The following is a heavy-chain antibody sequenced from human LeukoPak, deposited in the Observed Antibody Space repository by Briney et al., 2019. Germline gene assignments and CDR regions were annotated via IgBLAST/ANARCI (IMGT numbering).Heavy chain of an antibody. CDR1: GYTFTSYG. V-gene: IGHV1-18*01. CDR2: ISAYNGNT. CDR3: ARVTTVTMGFDY. J-gene: IGHJ4*02. D-gene: IGHD4-17*01. Sequence: GASVKVSCKTSGYTFTSYGVSWVRQAPGQGREWMGWISAYNGNTNYAQKLQGRVTMTRNTSISTAYMELSSLRSEDTAVYYCARVTTVTMGFDYWGQGTLVTVSS.